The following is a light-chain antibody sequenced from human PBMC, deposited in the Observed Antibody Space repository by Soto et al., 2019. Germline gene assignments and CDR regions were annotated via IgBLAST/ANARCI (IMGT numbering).Light chain of an antibody. CDR3: AAWDDSLSGYV. Sequence: QSVLTQPASVSGSPGQSITVSCTGTSSDVGVYDYVSWYQQHPGKAPKLIIYDVSNRPSGVSDRFSGSKSGNTASLTISGLRSEDEADYYCAAWDDSLSGYVFGTGTKVTVL. V-gene: IGLV2-14*03. J-gene: IGLJ1*01. CDR2: DVS. CDR1: SSDVGVYDY.